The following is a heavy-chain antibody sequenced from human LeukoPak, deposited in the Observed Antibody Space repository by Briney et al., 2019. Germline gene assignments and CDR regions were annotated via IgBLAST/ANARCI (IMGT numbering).Heavy chain of an antibody. Sequence: GRSLRLSCAASGFTFSSYGMHWVRQAPGKGLEWVAVISYDGSNKYYADSVKGRFTIFRDNSKNTLYLQMNSLRAEDTAVYYCAKEDGDDTDYWGQGTLVTVSS. J-gene: IGHJ4*02. CDR3: AKEDGDDTDY. D-gene: IGHD4-17*01. CDR2: ISYDGSNK. CDR1: GFTFSSYG. V-gene: IGHV3-30*18.